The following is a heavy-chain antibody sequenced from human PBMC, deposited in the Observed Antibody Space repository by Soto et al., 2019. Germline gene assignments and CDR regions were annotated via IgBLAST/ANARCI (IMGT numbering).Heavy chain of an antibody. Sequence: LRLSCTASGFTFSSYAMSWVRQAPGKGLEWVSAISGSGGSTYYADSVKGRFTISRDNSKNTLYLQMNSLRAEDTAVYYCAKDMWELTTYFDYWGQGTLVTVSS. CDR1: GFTFSSYA. V-gene: IGHV3-23*01. CDR3: AKDMWELTTYFDY. J-gene: IGHJ4*02. D-gene: IGHD1-26*01. CDR2: ISGSGGST.